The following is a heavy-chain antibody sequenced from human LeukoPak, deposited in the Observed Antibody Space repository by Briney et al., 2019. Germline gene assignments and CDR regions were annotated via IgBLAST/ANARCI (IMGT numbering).Heavy chain of an antibody. V-gene: IGHV3-15*01. Sequence: GGSLRLPCAASGFTFTNAWMNWARQAPGKGLEWVGRIKSKADGGTTDYAAPVKGRFTISRDDSKNTLYLQINSLKTEDTAVYYCTTDFHLERGFGYNYWGQGTLVTVSS. D-gene: IGHD1-1*01. J-gene: IGHJ4*02. CDR1: GFTFTNAW. CDR3: TTDFHLERGFGYNY. CDR2: IKSKADGGTT.